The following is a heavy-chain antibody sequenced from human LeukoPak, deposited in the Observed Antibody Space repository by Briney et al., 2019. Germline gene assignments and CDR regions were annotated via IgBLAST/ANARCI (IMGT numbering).Heavy chain of an antibody. CDR3: ARAATEYNWFDP. V-gene: IGHV3-73*01. CDR1: GFTFSGSA. D-gene: IGHD2-15*01. CDR2: IRSKANSYAT. J-gene: IGHJ5*02. Sequence: GGSLRLSCAASGFTFSGSAMHWVRQASGKGLEWVGRIRSKANSYATAYAASVKGRFTISRDDSKNTAYLRMNSLKTEDTAVYYCARAATEYNWFDPWGQGTLVTVSS.